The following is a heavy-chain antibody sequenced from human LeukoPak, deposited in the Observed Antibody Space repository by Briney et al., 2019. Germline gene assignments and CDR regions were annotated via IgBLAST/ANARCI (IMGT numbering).Heavy chain of an antibody. V-gene: IGHV4-59*01. CDR2: IWYSGDT. D-gene: IGHD4-11*01. CDR1: GGSISSSS. J-gene: IGHJ6*02. CDR3: ARDDHSPHYHYAMGV. Sequence: PSETLSLTCAVSGGSISSSSWSWVRQDPGKRLEWIGFIWYSGDTDYNPSLRSRVTISVDTSKNQFSLKLNSVTAADTAVHYCARDDHSPHYHYAMGVWGQGITVTVSS.